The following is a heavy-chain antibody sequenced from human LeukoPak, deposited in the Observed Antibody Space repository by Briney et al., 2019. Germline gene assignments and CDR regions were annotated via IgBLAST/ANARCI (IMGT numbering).Heavy chain of an antibody. D-gene: IGHD1-26*01. J-gene: IGHJ5*02. V-gene: IGHV1-2*02. CDR1: GYTFTGYY. Sequence: ASVKVSCKASGYTFTGYYMHWVRQAPGQGLEWMGWINPNSGGTNYAQKFQGRVTMTRDTSISTAYMELSRLRSDGTAVYYCARDREEWELLLFVPVEYWFDPWGQGTLVTVSS. CDR2: INPNSGGT. CDR3: ARDREEWELLLFVPVEYWFDP.